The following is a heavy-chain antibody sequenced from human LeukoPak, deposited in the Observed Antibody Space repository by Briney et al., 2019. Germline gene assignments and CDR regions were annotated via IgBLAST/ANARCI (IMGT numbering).Heavy chain of an antibody. J-gene: IGHJ4*02. CDR3: ARRYRGVYCYNFLGYFDQ. CDR1: GFTFSDYY. V-gene: IGHV3-11*01. D-gene: IGHD5-24*01. CDR2: ISSAGTTI. Sequence: GGSLRLSCAASGFTFSDYYMSWIRQAPGKGLECVSYISSAGTTIYYADSVTGRFTISRDNAKKSLYLQMNSLRADDTAVYYCARRYRGVYCYNFLGYFDQWGEGTLVTVSS.